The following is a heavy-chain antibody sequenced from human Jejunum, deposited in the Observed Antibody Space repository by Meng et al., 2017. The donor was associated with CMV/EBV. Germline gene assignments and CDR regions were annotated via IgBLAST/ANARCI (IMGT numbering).Heavy chain of an antibody. CDR1: GGTFSSYA. Sequence: CKASGGTFSSYAISWIRQAPGQGLEWMGGIIPIFETPSYAKRFQGRVTMTTDESTSTAYMELSSLKSDDTAVYYCARGGWELLPFDYWGQGTLVTVSS. J-gene: IGHJ4*02. CDR3: ARGGWELLPFDY. CDR2: IIPIFETP. V-gene: IGHV1-69*05. D-gene: IGHD1-26*01.